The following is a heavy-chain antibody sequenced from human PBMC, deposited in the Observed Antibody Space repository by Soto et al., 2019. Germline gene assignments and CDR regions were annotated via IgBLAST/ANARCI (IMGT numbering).Heavy chain of an antibody. CDR1: GGSISSYY. J-gene: IGHJ4*02. V-gene: IGHV4-59*01. CDR3: GGKNYDSSGYFDY. CDR2: MYYSGST. Sequence: SETLSLTCTVSGGSISSYYWSWIRQPPGKGLEWIGYMYYSGSTNYNPSLKSRVTISVDTSKNQFSLKLSSVTAADTAVYYCGGKNYDSSGYFDYWGQGTLVTVSS. D-gene: IGHD3-22*01.